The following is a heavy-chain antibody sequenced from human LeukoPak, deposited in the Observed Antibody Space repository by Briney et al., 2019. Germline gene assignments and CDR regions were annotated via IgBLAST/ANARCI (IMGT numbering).Heavy chain of an antibody. V-gene: IGHV3-9*01. D-gene: IGHD6-19*01. J-gene: IGHJ4*02. CDR3: AKDIAAVAGMGIDY. Sequence: GGSLRLSCAASGFTFDDYAMHWVRQAPGKGLEWVSGISWNSGSIGYADSVKGRFTISRDNAKNSLYLQMNSLRAEDTALYYCAKDIAAVAGMGIDYWGQGTLVTVSS. CDR2: ISWNSGSI. CDR1: GFTFDDYA.